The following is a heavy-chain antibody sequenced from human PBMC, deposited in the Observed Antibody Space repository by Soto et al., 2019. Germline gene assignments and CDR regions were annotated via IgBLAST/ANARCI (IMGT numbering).Heavy chain of an antibody. CDR2: ISAYNGNT. D-gene: IGHD3-9*01. CDR1: GYTFTSYG. V-gene: IGHV1-18*01. CDR3: ARNLKYYDILTGPNYYYYMDV. J-gene: IGHJ6*03. Sequence: GASVKVSCTASGYTFTSYGISWVRQAPGQGLEWMGWISAYNGNTNYAQKLQGRVTMTTDTSTSTAYMELRSLRSDDTAVYYCARNLKYYDILTGPNYYYYMDVWGKGTTVTVSS.